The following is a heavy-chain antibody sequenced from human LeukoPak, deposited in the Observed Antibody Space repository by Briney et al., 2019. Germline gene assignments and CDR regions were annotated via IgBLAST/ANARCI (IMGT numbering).Heavy chain of an antibody. J-gene: IGHJ5*02. V-gene: IGHV3-11*04. Sequence: GGSLRLSSAASGFTFSDYYMSWIRQAPGKGLEWVSYISSSGSTIYYADSVKGRFTISRDNAKNSLYLQMNSLRAEDTAVYYCARMTDYDFWSGPGRWFDPWGQGTLVTVSS. CDR1: GFTFSDYY. CDR2: ISSSGSTI. CDR3: ARMTDYDFWSGPGRWFDP. D-gene: IGHD3-3*01.